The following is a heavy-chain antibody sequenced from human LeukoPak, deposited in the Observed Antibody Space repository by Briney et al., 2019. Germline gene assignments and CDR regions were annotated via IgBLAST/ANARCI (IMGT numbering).Heavy chain of an antibody. V-gene: IGHV3-21*01. Sequence: GGPLRLSCAASGFTFSSYSMNWVRQAPGKGLEWVSSISSSCSYIYYADSVKGRFTISRDNAKNSLYLQMNSLRAEDTAVYYCARNYDSSGFRFDYWGQGTLVTVSS. D-gene: IGHD3-22*01. CDR1: GFTFSSYS. CDR2: ISSSCSYI. CDR3: ARNYDSSGFRFDY. J-gene: IGHJ4*02.